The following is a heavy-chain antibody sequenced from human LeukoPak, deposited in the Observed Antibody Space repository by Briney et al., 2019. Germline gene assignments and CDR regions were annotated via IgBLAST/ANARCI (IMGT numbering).Heavy chain of an antibody. CDR2: IWYDGSNK. CDR1: GFTFSSYG. D-gene: IGHD6-19*01. CDR3: AKDHGVAVAGMYY. V-gene: IGHV3-33*06. J-gene: IGHJ4*02. Sequence: PGRSLRLSCAASGFTFSSYGMHWVRQAPGKGLEWVAVIWYDGSNKYYADSVKGRFTISRDNSRNTLYLQMNSLRADDTAVYYCAKDHGVAVAGMYYWGQGTLVTVSS.